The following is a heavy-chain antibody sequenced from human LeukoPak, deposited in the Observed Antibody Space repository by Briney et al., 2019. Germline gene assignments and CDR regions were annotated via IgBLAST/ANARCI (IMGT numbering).Heavy chain of an antibody. V-gene: IGHV3-33*06. D-gene: IGHD1-20*01. CDR1: GFTFSSYG. CDR3: AKRPLVITAYYFDY. Sequence: PGGSLRLSCAVSGFTFSSYGMHWVRQAPGKGLEWVAVIWYDGSNKYYADSVKGRFTISRDNSKNTLYLQMNSLRAEDTAVYYCAKRPLVITAYYFDYWGQGTLVTVSS. CDR2: IWYDGSNK. J-gene: IGHJ4*02.